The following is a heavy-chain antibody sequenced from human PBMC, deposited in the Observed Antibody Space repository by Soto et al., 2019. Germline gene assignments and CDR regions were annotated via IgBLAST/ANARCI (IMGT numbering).Heavy chain of an antibody. CDR1: GYTFTGDY. D-gene: IGHD3-10*01. V-gene: IGHV1-2*04. CDR2: INPKSGGT. Sequence: GASVKVSCKASGYTFTGDYMHWLRQAPEQRRERMGWINPKSGGTNYAQKLQCLVTMTRDTSISTAYMELSRLRSDDTAVYYCARDRDTYYGSGSYYNKRDGMDVWGQGTTVTVSS. CDR3: ARDRDTYYGSGSYYNKRDGMDV. J-gene: IGHJ6*02.